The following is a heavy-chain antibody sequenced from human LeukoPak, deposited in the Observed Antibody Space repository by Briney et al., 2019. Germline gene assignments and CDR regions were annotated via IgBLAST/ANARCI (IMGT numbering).Heavy chain of an antibody. CDR1: GITFSRSA. D-gene: IGHD5-12*01. J-gene: IGHJ4*02. CDR3: TRGTVPGLATTYGTYFDS. V-gene: IGHV3-30*04. CDR2: ISYDGTNK. Sequence: SGGSLRLSCAASGITFSRSAMHWVRQAPGKGLEWVAIISYDGTNKYYLDSVKGRFTISRDNPKNTLYLQMDSLRAEDTAVYYCTRGTVPGLATTYGTYFDSWGQGTLVTVSS.